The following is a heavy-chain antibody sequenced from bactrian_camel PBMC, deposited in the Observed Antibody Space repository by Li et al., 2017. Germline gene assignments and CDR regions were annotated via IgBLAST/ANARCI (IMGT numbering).Heavy chain of an antibody. J-gene: IGHJ6*01. CDR2: IDNHGIT. V-gene: IGHV3S53*01. CDR1: GYVMNTFC. Sequence: VQLVESGGGSVQSGGSLRLSCAASGYVMNTFCMAWFRQAPGKEREGVAAIDNHGITSYADSVKGRFTISLDNAENTVSLQMNSLKPEDSATYYCAATRGACSGWSYAPKYIAWGQGTQVTVS. D-gene: IGHD1*01. CDR3: AATRGACSGWSYAPKYIA.